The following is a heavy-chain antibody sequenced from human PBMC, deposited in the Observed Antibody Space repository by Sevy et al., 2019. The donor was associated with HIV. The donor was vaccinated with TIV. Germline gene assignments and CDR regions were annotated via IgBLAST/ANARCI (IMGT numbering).Heavy chain of an antibody. Sequence: GGSLRLSCAASGFTFSDYYMSWIRQAPGKGLEWVSYISSSSSYTNYAHSVKGRFTISRDNAKNSLYLQMNSLRAEDTAVYYCARVVYDDYGDYGFDYWGQGTLVTVSS. CDR1: GFTFSDYY. CDR2: ISSSSSYT. CDR3: ARVVYDDYGDYGFDY. J-gene: IGHJ4*02. D-gene: IGHD4-17*01. V-gene: IGHV3-11*06.